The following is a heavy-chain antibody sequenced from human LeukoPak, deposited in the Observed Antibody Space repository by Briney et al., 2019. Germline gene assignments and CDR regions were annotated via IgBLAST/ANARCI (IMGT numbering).Heavy chain of an antibody. J-gene: IGHJ4*02. Sequence: SETLSLTCTVSGVSISSSSYYWGWLRQPPGKGLEWIGSIYYSGSTYYNPSLESRVTISVDTSKNQFSLKLSSVTAADTAVYYCARHASITMIVVVTYVDYWGQGTLVTVSS. CDR1: GVSISSSSYY. V-gene: IGHV4-39*01. CDR3: ARHASITMIVVVTYVDY. D-gene: IGHD3-22*01. CDR2: IYYSGST.